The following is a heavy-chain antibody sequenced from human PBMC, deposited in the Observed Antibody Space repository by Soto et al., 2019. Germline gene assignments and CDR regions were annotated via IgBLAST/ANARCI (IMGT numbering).Heavy chain of an antibody. CDR3: AGFVVPASRNTGFDY. Sequence: LSLTCTVSGVSINTNNYYWGWVRQPPGKGLEWIGNIFYSGSTFYNPSLRSRLTISVDTSKNQFSLRLNSVTAADAAVYYCAGFVVPASRNTGFDYWGQGTLVTVSS. V-gene: IGHV4-39*01. J-gene: IGHJ4*02. CDR1: GVSINTNNYY. CDR2: IFYSGST. D-gene: IGHD2-15*01.